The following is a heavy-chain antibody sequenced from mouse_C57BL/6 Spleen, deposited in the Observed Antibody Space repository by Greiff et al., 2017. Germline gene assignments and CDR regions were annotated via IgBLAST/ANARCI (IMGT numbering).Heavy chain of an antibody. CDR1: GYTFTSYW. Sequence: QVQLQQPGAELVKPGASVKLSCKASGYTFTSYWMQWVKQRPGQGLEWIGEIDPSDSYTNYNQKFKGKATLTVDTSSSTAYMQLSSLTSEDSAVYYCAREELGREYFDVWGTGTTVTVSS. D-gene: IGHD4-1*01. CDR3: AREELGREYFDV. CDR2: IDPSDSYT. J-gene: IGHJ1*03. V-gene: IGHV1-50*01.